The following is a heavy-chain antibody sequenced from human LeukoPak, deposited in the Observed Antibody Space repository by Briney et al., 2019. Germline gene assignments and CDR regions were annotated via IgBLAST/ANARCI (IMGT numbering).Heavy chain of an antibody. CDR1: GYTFTGYY. CDR2: INPNRGGT. D-gene: IGHD3-9*01. Sequence: ASVKVSCKASGYTFTGYYMHWVRQAPGQGLEWMGWINPNRGGTNYAQKFQGRVTMTRDTSISTAYMELSRLRSDDTAVYYCARGDRLTGYYYYYYMDVWGEGTTVTVSS. J-gene: IGHJ6*03. CDR3: ARGDRLTGYYYYYYMDV. V-gene: IGHV1-2*02.